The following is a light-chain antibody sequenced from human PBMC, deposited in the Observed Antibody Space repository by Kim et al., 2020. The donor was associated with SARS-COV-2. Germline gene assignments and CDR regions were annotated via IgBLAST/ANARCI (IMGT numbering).Light chain of an antibody. J-gene: IGLJ2*01. CDR2: DNN. Sequence: GQKVTISCSGSRSNIGQNYVSWYQQFPGTAPTLLIYDNNKRHSGIPDRFSGSKSGTSATLGITGLQTGDEADYYCGTWDSSLNGLVFGGGTQLTVL. V-gene: IGLV1-51*01. CDR1: RSNIGQNY. CDR3: GTWDSSLNGLV.